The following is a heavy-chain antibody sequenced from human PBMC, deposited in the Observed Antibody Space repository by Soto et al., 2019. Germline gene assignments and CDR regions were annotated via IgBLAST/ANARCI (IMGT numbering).Heavy chain of an antibody. CDR1: GFTFSSYG. D-gene: IGHD5-12*01. Sequence: QPGGSLRLSCAASGFTFSSYGTHWVRQAPGKGLEWVAVISYDGSNKYYADSVKGRFTISRDNSKNTLHLQMNSLRAEDTAVYYCAKAGDGYDPDLYYYGMDVWGQGTTVTVSS. CDR3: AKAGDGYDPDLYYYGMDV. J-gene: IGHJ6*02. CDR2: ISYDGSNK. V-gene: IGHV3-30*18.